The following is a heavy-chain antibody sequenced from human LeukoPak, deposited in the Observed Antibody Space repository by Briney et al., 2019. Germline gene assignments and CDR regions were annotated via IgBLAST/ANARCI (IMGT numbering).Heavy chain of an antibody. CDR1: GGSISSSSYY. Sequence: PSETLSLTCTVSGGSISSSSYYWGWIRQPPGKGLEWIGSIYYSGSTYYNPSLKSRVTISVDTSKNQFSLKLSSVTAADTAVYYCARDFSHYDFWSGYPARGWFDPWGQGTLVTVSS. D-gene: IGHD3-3*01. CDR3: ARDFSHYDFWSGYPARGWFDP. CDR2: IYYSGST. V-gene: IGHV4-39*07. J-gene: IGHJ5*02.